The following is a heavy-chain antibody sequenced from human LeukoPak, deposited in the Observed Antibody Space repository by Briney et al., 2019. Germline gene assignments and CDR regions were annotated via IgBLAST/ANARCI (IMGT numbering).Heavy chain of an antibody. CDR3: ASSSTVVTPDYYWYFDL. J-gene: IGHJ2*01. CDR2: IYHSGST. Sequence: SETLSLTCTVSGGSISSGGYYWSWIRQPPGKGLEWIGYIYHSGSTYYNPSLKSRVTISVDRSKNQFSLKLSSVTAADTAVYYCASSSTVVTPDYYWYFDLWGRGTLVTVPS. D-gene: IGHD4-23*01. V-gene: IGHV4-30-2*01. CDR1: GGSISSGGYY.